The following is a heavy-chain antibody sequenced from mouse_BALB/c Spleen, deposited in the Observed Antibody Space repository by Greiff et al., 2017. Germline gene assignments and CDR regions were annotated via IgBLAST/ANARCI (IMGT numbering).Heavy chain of an antibody. J-gene: IGHJ3*01. Sequence: EVQGVESGGGLVKPGGSLKLSCAASGFTFSSYAMSWVRQTPEKRLEWVATISSGGSYTYYPDSVKGRFTISRDNAKNTLYLQMSSLRSEDTAMYYCARHGGTAWFAYWGQGTLVTVSA. V-gene: IGHV5-9-3*01. CDR2: ISSGGSYT. CDR3: ARHGGTAWFAY. CDR1: GFTFSSYA. D-gene: IGHD3-3*01.